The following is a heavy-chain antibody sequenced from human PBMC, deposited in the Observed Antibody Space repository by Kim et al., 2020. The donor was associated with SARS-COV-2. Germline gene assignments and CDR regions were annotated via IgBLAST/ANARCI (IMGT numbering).Heavy chain of an antibody. CDR2: IVVGSGNT. Sequence: SAVQWVRQARGQRLEWIGWIVVGSGNTNYAQKFQERVTITRDMSTSTAYMELSSLRSEDTAVYYCAAVPFVPAAMEYGMDVWGQGTTVTV. D-gene: IGHD2-2*01. V-gene: IGHV1-58*01. CDR1: SA. J-gene: IGHJ6*02. CDR3: AAVPFVPAAMEYGMDV.